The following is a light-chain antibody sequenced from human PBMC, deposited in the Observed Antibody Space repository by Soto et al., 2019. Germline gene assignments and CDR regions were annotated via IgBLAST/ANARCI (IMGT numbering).Light chain of an antibody. CDR2: RAS. CDR3: HQCENWPQT. V-gene: IGKV3-15*01. J-gene: IGKJ1*01. Sequence: EIVMTQAPATLSVSPGERATLSCRASQSISSNLAWYQQKLGQAPRLLIYRASTRATGIPARFSGSGSGTEFTLTISSLQSEDFALYHCHQCENWPQTFGQGTKVEI. CDR1: QSISSN.